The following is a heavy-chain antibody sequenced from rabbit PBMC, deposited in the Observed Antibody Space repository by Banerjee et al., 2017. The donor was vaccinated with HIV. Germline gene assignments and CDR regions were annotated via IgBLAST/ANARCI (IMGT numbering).Heavy chain of an antibody. J-gene: IGHJ4*01. D-gene: IGHD1-1*01. V-gene: IGHV1S45*01. CDR2: IYAGSGNT. CDR3: ARDAKRDGYYFTL. CDR1: GFILSSYG. Sequence: QEQLVESGGGLVQPGGSLKLSCKASGFILSSYGVSWVRQAPGKGLEWIGCIYAGSGNTYYASWAKGRFTISETSSTTVTLQMTSLTAADTATYFCARDAKRDGYYFTLWGPGTLVTVS.